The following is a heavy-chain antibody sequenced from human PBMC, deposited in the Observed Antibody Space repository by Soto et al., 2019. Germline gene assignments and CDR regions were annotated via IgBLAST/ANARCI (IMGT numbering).Heavy chain of an antibody. CDR1: GFTFTSSA. Sequence: ASVKVSCKASGFTFTSSAVQWVRQARGQRLEWIGWVVVGSGNTNYAQKFQERVTITRDMSTSTAYMELSSLRSEDTAVYYCASAYYYDSSGYYEPSYYFDYWGQGTLVTVSS. CDR2: VVVGSGNT. J-gene: IGHJ4*02. D-gene: IGHD3-22*01. V-gene: IGHV1-58*01. CDR3: ASAYYYDSSGYYEPSYYFDY.